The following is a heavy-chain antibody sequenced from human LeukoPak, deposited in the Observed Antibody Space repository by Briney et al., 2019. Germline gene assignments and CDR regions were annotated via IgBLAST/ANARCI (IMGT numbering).Heavy chain of an antibody. CDR1: GGSFSGYY. CDR2: IYYSGST. D-gene: IGHD3-16*02. J-gene: IGHJ4*02. Sequence: SETLSLTCAVYGGSFSGYYWSWIRQPPGKGLEWIGYIYYSGSTNYNPSLKSRVTISVDTSKNQFSLKLSSVTAADTAVYYCAGALRLGELSSKAVDYWGQGTLVTVSS. V-gene: IGHV4-59*01. CDR3: AGALRLGELSSKAVDY.